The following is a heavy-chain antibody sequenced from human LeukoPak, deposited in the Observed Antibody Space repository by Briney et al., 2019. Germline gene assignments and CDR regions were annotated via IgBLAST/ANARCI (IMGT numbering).Heavy chain of an antibody. CDR1: GYTFTRYD. Sequence: ASVKVSCKASGYTFTRYDINWVRQAPGQGLEWMGWINPNSGGTNYAQKFQGRVTMTRDTSISTAYMELSRLRSDDTAVYYCARAGSGSYYDWFDPWGQGTLVTVSS. CDR2: INPNSGGT. D-gene: IGHD1-26*01. J-gene: IGHJ5*02. V-gene: IGHV1-2*02. CDR3: ARAGSGSYYDWFDP.